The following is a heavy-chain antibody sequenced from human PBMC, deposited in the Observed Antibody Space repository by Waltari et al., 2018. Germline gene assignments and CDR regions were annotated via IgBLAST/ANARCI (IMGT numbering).Heavy chain of an antibody. CDR2: INHSGST. CDR1: GGSFSGYY. J-gene: IGHJ5*02. CDR3: ARGLLRYFDWLSRGWFDP. V-gene: IGHV4-34*01. D-gene: IGHD3-9*01. Sequence: QVQLQQWGAGLLKPSETLSLTCAVYGGSFSGYYWSWIRQPPGKGLEWIGEINHSGSTNYSPSLKSRVTISVDTSKNQFSLKLSSVTTADTAVYYCARGLLRYFDWLSRGWFDPWGQGTLVTVSS.